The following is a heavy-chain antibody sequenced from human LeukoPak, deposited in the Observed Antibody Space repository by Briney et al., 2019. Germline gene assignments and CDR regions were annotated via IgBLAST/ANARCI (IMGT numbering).Heavy chain of an antibody. V-gene: IGHV4-59*01. Sequence: SETLSLTCTVSGGSISSYYWSWIRQPPGKGLEWIGCIYYSGSTNYNPSLKSRVTISVDTSKNQFSLKLSSVTAADTAVYYCARQLLTGTTSFSYYYGMDVWGQGTTVTVSS. CDR3: ARQLLTGTTSFSYYYGMDV. CDR2: IYYSGST. D-gene: IGHD1-20*01. CDR1: GGSISSYY. J-gene: IGHJ6*02.